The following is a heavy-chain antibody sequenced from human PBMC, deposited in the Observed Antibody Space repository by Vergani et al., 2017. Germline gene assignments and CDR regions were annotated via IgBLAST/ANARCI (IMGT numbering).Heavy chain of an antibody. CDR1: GGSISSYY. Sequence: QVQLQESGPGLVKPSETLSLTCTVSGGSISSYYWSWIRQPPGKGLEWIGYIYSSGSTNYNPSLKSRVTISVDTSKNQFSLKLSSVTAADTAVYYCARSHYDFWSGYYSLGGAFDIWGQGTMVTVSS. D-gene: IGHD3-3*01. CDR3: ARSHYDFWSGYYSLGGAFDI. J-gene: IGHJ3*02. V-gene: IGHV4-59*01. CDR2: IYSSGST.